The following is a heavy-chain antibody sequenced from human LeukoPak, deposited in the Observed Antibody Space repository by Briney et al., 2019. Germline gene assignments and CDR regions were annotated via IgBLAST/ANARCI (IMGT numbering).Heavy chain of an antibody. CDR3: TSTTTVVTPLDY. CDR1: GFTFSGSA. Sequence: GGSLRLSCAASGFTFSGSAMHWVRQASGKGLEWVGRIRSKANSYATAYAASVKGRFTISRDDSKNTAYLQMNSLKTEDTAVYYCTSTTTVVTPLDYWGQGTPVTVSS. V-gene: IGHV3-73*01. CDR2: IRSKANSYAT. J-gene: IGHJ4*02. D-gene: IGHD4-23*01.